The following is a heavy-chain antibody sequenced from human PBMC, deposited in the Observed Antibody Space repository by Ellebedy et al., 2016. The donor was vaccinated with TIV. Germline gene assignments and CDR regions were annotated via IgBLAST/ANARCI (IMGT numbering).Heavy chain of an antibody. CDR1: GFTFSTYS. J-gene: IGHJ3*02. V-gene: IGHV3-21*01. CDR2: ISSSRNYI. Sequence: PSETLSLTCAASGFTFSTYSMNWVRQSPGKGLEWVSSISSSRNYIYHADSVKGRFTISSDNAKNSLYLQMSSLRAEDTAVYYCVRDYSSGWNAFEIWGQGTMVTVSS. CDR3: VRDYSSGWNAFEI. D-gene: IGHD6-19*01.